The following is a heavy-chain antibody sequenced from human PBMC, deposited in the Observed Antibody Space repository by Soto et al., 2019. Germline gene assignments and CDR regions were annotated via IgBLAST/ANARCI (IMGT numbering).Heavy chain of an antibody. Sequence: SETLSLTCTVSGVSISSGDYYWSWIRQPPGKGLEWIGYIYYSGSTYYNPSLKSRVTISVDTSKNQFSLKLSSVTAADTAVYYCASILIVGATGVDYWGQGTLVTVSS. D-gene: IGHD1-26*01. CDR2: IYYSGST. CDR3: ASILIVGATGVDY. CDR1: GVSISSGDYY. J-gene: IGHJ4*02. V-gene: IGHV4-30-4*01.